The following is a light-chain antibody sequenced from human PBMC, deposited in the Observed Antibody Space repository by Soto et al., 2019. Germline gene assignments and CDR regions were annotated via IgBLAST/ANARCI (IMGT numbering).Light chain of an antibody. Sequence: QSVLSQPAPVSGSPGHSITISCTGTSSDVGGYNYVSWYQQHPGKAPKLMIYDVSNRPSGVSNRFSGSKSGNTASLTISGLQAEDEADYYCSSYTSSSTLDVFGTGTKVTVL. CDR3: SSYTSSSTLDV. V-gene: IGLV2-14*01. CDR2: DVS. J-gene: IGLJ1*01. CDR1: SSDVGGYNY.